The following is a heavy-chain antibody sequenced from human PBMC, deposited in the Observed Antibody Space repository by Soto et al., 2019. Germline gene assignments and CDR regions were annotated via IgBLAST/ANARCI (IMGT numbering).Heavy chain of an antibody. D-gene: IGHD4-17*01. J-gene: IGHJ6*02. Sequence: GGSLRLSCAASGFTFSSYGMHWVHQAPGKGLEWVAVISYDGSNKYYADSVKGRFTISRDNSKNTLYLQMNSLRAEDTAVYYCAKGHYGGNPVGYYYGMDVWGQGTTVTVSS. CDR3: AKGHYGGNPVGYYYGMDV. CDR2: ISYDGSNK. CDR1: GFTFSSYG. V-gene: IGHV3-30*18.